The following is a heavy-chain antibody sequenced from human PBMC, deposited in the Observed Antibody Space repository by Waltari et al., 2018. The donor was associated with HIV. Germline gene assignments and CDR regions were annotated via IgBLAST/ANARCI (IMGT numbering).Heavy chain of an antibody. Sequence: QVQLQESGPGLVKPSQTLSLTCTVSGGSISSGSYSWSWLRQPAGKGLEWIGRIYTSGSTNYNPSLKSRVTISVDTSKNQFSLKLSSVTAADTAVYYCARALTTVTTSAFDIWGQGTMVTVSS. V-gene: IGHV4-61*02. J-gene: IGHJ3*02. CDR3: ARALTTVTTSAFDI. CDR2: IYTSGST. CDR1: GGSISSGSYS. D-gene: IGHD4-17*01.